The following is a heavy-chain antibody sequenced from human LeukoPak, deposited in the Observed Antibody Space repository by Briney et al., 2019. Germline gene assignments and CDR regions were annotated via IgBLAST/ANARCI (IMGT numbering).Heavy chain of an antibody. J-gene: IGHJ4*02. V-gene: IGHV3-7*01. CDR3: VRESTYTYAYALDY. CDR1: GYTFIRHW. D-gene: IGHD5-18*01. Sequence: PGASLRLSCAASGYTFIRHWISWFRQAPWKALEWVSNIKEDGSEIHYVDSVKGRFTISRDNAENSLYLQMNSLRAEDTAVYYCVRESTYTYAYALDYWGQGTLVTVSS. CDR2: IKEDGSEI.